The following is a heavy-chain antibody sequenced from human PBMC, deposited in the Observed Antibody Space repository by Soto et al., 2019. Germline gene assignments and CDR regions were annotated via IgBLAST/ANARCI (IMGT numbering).Heavy chain of an antibody. CDR3: ARWKSTGWYSIYY. J-gene: IGHJ4*02. CDR1: GYSFTSYD. D-gene: IGHD6-19*01. CDR2: ISGYNGNT. V-gene: IGHV1-18*04. Sequence: QVQLVQSGGEVTKTGASVKVSCKASGYSFTSYDITWVRQAPGQGLEWMGWISGYNGNTNYAQKFQGRVPMTQDTXTSTAYMELRSLRSDDTAVYYCARWKSTGWYSIYYWGQGTLVTVSS.